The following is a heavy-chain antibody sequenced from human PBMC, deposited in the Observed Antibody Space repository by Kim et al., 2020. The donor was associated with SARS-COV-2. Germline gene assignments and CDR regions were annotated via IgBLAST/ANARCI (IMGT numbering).Heavy chain of an antibody. CDR2: YY. Sequence: YYDYAVSLTGRITINPDTSKNQFSLQLNSVTPGDTAVYYCARSAAAGPITYWGQGTLVTVAS. J-gene: IGHJ4*02. CDR3: ARSAAAGPITY. D-gene: IGHD6-13*01. V-gene: IGHV6-1*01.